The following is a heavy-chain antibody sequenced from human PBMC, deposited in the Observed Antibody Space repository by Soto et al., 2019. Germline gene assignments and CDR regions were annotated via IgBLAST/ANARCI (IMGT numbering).Heavy chain of an antibody. CDR1: GFTFSNAW. D-gene: IGHD3-3*01. Sequence: NPGGSLRLSCAASGFTFSNAWMSWVRQAPGKGLEWVGRIKSKTDGGTTDYAAPVKGRFTISRDDSKNTLYLQMNSLKTEDTAVYXCTTATGRFFTWTRIDYWGQGTLVTVSS. V-gene: IGHV3-15*01. J-gene: IGHJ4*02. CDR2: IKSKTDGGTT. CDR3: TTATGRFFTWTRIDY.